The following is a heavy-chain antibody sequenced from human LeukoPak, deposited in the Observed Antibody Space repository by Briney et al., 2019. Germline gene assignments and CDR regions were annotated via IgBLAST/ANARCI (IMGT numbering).Heavy chain of an antibody. Sequence: GASEKVLCRACGGTFSSYAIRGVRQAPAQGLEWMGGIIPIFCTAKYAQKFQGRVKNTADKSTSTAHMAVNSLRSEDTAVYYGARGRLIWTGQRGYCYYMDVWGKGTKVTVSS. V-gene: IGHV1-69*06. CDR2: IIPIFCTA. J-gene: IGHJ6*03. CDR1: GGTFSSYA. D-gene: IGHD3/OR15-3a*01. CDR3: ARGRLIWTGQRGYCYYMDV.